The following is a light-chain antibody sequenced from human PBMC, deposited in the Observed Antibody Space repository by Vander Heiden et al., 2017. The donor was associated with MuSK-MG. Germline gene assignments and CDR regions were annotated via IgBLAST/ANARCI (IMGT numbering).Light chain of an antibody. V-gene: IGKV3-11*01. CDR1: QSVSSS. Sequence: EIVLTQSPATLSLSPGERATLSCRASQSVSSSLAWYQQKPGQAPRLLIYDASNRATGIPARFSGSGSGTDFTLTISGLEPEDFAVYYCQQRSSWPLTFGGGTKVEIK. CDR2: DAS. J-gene: IGKJ4*01. CDR3: QQRSSWPLT.